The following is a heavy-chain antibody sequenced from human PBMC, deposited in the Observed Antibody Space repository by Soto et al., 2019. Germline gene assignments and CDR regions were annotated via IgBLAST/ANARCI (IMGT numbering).Heavy chain of an antibody. CDR2: IYYSGST. J-gene: IGHJ4*02. V-gene: IGHV4-59*11. CDR3: ASRRPYCSGGSCYGFDY. CDR1: GGSISSHY. D-gene: IGHD2-15*01. Sequence: QVQLQESGPGLVKPSETLSLTCTVSGGSISSHYWSWIRQPPGKGLEWIGHIYYSGSTTYNPSLKSRLNISVDTSKNQFSLKLTSVTAADTAVYYCASRRPYCSGGSCYGFDYWGQGTLVIVSS.